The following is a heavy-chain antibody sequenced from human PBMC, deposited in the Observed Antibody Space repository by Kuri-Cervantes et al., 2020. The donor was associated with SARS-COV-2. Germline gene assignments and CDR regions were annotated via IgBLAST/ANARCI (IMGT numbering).Heavy chain of an antibody. V-gene: IGHV3-48*01. Sequence: GESLKISCAASGFTVSTYTMNWVRQAPGKGLEWVSYISVSGTTMYYADSVKGRFTIYRDNSKNTLYLQMNSLRAEDTAVYYCAKDSIRFLEWLYYMDVWGKGTTVTVSS. CDR1: GFTVSTYT. J-gene: IGHJ6*03. CDR3: AKDSIRFLEWLYYMDV. CDR2: ISVSGTTM. D-gene: IGHD3-3*01.